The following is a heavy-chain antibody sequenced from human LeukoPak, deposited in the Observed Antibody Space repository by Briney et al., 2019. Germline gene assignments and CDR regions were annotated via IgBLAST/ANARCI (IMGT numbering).Heavy chain of an antibody. CDR2: ISVSGSTI. D-gene: IGHD3-16*02. Sequence: GGSLRLSCAASGFTFSSYEMNWVRQAPGKGLEWVSYISVSGSTIYYADSVKGRFTISRDNAKNPLYLQMNSLRAEDTAVYYCARGVWGSYRLFDYWGQGTLVTVSS. J-gene: IGHJ4*02. CDR1: GFTFSSYE. CDR3: ARGVWGSYRLFDY. V-gene: IGHV3-48*03.